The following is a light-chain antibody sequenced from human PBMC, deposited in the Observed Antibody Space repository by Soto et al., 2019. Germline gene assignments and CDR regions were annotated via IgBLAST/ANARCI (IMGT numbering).Light chain of an antibody. CDR2: DVN. J-gene: IGLJ3*02. CDR3: SSYFPSSALV. Sequence: QSALTQPASVSGSPGQSITLSCTGTSSDIGSYNLVSWYQQHPGKAPKLLIYDVNSRPSGVSSRFSGSKSGNTASLTISGLQSEDEAAYYCSSYFPSSALVFGGGTKLTVL. CDR1: SSDIGSYNL. V-gene: IGLV2-14*02.